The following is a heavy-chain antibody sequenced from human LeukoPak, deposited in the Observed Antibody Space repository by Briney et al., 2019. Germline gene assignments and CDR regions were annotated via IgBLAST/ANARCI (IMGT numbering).Heavy chain of an antibody. CDR1: GFPFSSHW. V-gene: IGHV3-7*01. Sequence: GGSLRLSCAASGFPFSSHWLSWFRQSPGKGLEWVANIKQDGSEKFYVDSVKGRFTISRDNAKNSQYLQMNSLRAEDTAVYYCARTGDGDAWVFDHWGQGTLVTVSS. J-gene: IGHJ4*02. CDR2: IKQDGSEK. D-gene: IGHD4-17*01. CDR3: ARTGDGDAWVFDH.